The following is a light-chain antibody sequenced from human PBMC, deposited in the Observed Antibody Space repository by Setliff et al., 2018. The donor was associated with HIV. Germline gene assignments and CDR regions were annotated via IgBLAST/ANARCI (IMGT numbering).Light chain of an antibody. V-gene: IGLV3-21*04. J-gene: IGLJ1*01. CDR3: QVWDSSSDRGV. Sequence: SYELTQPPSVSVAPGKTARITCGGNNIGSKSVHWYQQKPGQAPVLVIYHDSDRPSGIPERFSGSNSGNTATLTISRVEAGDEADYYCQVWDSSSDRGVFGTGTKVTVL. CDR2: HDS. CDR1: NIGSKS.